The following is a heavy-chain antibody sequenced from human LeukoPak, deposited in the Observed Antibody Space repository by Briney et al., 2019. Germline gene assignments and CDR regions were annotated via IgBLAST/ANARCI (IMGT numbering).Heavy chain of an antibody. V-gene: IGHV3-11*04. Sequence: GGSLRLSCAASGFIFNDYFMGWIRQTPGKGLEWVSYITNNGRKTYYADSMKGRFTISRDNAKNSLYLQMNSLRAEDTALYYCARAGMDSRGYYQGFDYWGQGTLVTVSS. J-gene: IGHJ4*02. D-gene: IGHD3-22*01. CDR3: ARAGMDSRGYYQGFDY. CDR2: ITNNGRKT. CDR1: GFIFNDYF.